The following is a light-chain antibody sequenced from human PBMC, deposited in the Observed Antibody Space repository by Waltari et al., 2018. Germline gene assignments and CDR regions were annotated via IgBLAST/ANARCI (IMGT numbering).Light chain of an antibody. CDR2: GKS. CDR1: SLRIYY. J-gene: IGLJ1*01. Sequence: SSELTQDPAVSVALGQTVRFTCQGDSLRIYYASWYQHKPGQAPILVIYGKSNRPSGIPERFSGSSSGNTTSLTITGAQAEDEADYYCHSRDSIGDHYVFGTGTKVTVL. V-gene: IGLV3-19*01. CDR3: HSRDSIGDHYV.